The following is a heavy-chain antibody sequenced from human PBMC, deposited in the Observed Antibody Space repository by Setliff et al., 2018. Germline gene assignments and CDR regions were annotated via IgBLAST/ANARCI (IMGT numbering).Heavy chain of an antibody. CDR3: ARGEYTSLPSGVYYHMDV. CDR2: INTNTGNP. D-gene: IGHD6-6*01. J-gene: IGHJ6*03. CDR1: GYTFSSYA. V-gene: IGHV7-4-1*02. Sequence: GASVKVSCKASGYTFSSYAMNWVRQAPGQGLEWMGWINTNTGNPTYAQGFTGRFVFSLDTSVSTTYLQISSLKAEDTAVYCCARGEYTSLPSGVYYHMDVWGKGTTVTVSS.